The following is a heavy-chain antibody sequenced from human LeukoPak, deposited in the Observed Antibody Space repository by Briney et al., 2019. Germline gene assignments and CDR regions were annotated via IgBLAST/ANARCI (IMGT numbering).Heavy chain of an antibody. D-gene: IGHD4-23*01. CDR3: AQIGYGGNWAHY. Sequence: ASMNVSCKVSGSTYTNYGITWVRQAPGQGLEWMGWISVYNGNTNYAQKLQGRVTMTADTSTSTAYLELRTLSPDDTAVYYCAQIGYGGNWAHYWGQGTLVTVSS. V-gene: IGHV1-18*01. CDR2: ISVYNGNT. J-gene: IGHJ4*02. CDR1: GSTYTNYG.